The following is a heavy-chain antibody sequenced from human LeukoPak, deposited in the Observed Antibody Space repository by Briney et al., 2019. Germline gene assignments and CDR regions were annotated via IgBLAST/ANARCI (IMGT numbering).Heavy chain of an antibody. D-gene: IGHD3-22*01. Sequence: SSETLSLTCTVSGGSISSYYWSWIRQPPGKGLEWIGYIYYSGSTNYNPSLKSRVTISVDTSKNQFSLKLSSVTAADTAVYYCANFKRYYYDSSGYYPYYYYGMDVWGQGTTVTVSS. CDR1: GGSISSYY. J-gene: IGHJ6*02. V-gene: IGHV4-59*12. CDR2: IYYSGST. CDR3: ANFKRYYYDSSGYYPYYYYGMDV.